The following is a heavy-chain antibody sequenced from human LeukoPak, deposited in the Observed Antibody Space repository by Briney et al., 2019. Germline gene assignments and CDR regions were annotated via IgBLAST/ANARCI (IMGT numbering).Heavy chain of an antibody. V-gene: IGHV3-21*01. D-gene: IGHD6-13*01. Sequence: PGGSLRLSCAASGFTFSSYSMNWVRQAPGKGLEWVSSISSSSSYIYYADSVEGRFTISRDNAKNSLYLQMNSLRAEDTAVYYCATYSSSWYNYWGQGTLVTVSS. CDR2: ISSSSSYI. J-gene: IGHJ4*02. CDR1: GFTFSSYS. CDR3: ATYSSSWYNY.